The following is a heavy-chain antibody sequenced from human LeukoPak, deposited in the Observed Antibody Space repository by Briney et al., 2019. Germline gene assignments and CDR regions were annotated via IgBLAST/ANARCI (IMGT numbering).Heavy chain of an antibody. Sequence: SVKVSCKASGGTFSSYAISWVRQAPGQGLEWMGRITPILGIANYAQKFQGRVTITADKSTSTAYMELCSLRSEDTAVYYCARYCSGGSCSYRWGQGTLVTVSS. J-gene: IGHJ4*02. CDR2: ITPILGIA. CDR1: GGTFSSYA. CDR3: ARYCSGGSCSYR. V-gene: IGHV1-69*04. D-gene: IGHD2-15*01.